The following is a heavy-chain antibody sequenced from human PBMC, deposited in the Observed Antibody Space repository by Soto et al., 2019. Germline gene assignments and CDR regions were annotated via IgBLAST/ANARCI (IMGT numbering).Heavy chain of an antibody. D-gene: IGHD1-26*01. CDR3: AAVLVGATNAFDI. Sequence: SVKVSCKASGFTFTSSAVQWVRQARGQRLESIGWIVVGSGNTNYAQKFQERVTITRDMSTSTAYMELSSLRSEDTAVYYCAAVLVGATNAFDIWGQGTMVTVSS. CDR2: IVVGSGNT. J-gene: IGHJ3*02. V-gene: IGHV1-58*01. CDR1: GFTFTSSA.